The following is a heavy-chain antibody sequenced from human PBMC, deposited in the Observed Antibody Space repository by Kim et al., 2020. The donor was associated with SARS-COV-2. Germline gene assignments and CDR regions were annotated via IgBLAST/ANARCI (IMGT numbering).Heavy chain of an antibody. Sequence: GGSLRLSCAASGFTFSSYGMHWVRQAPGKGLEWVAVIWYDGSNKYYADPVKGRFTISRDNSKNTLYLQMNSLRAEDTAVYYCARAYYYDSSGYYYAYYYYYGMDVWGQGTTVTVSS. CDR2: IWYDGSNK. J-gene: IGHJ6*02. V-gene: IGHV3-33*01. D-gene: IGHD3-22*01. CDR1: GFTFSSYG. CDR3: ARAYYYDSSGYYYAYYYYYGMDV.